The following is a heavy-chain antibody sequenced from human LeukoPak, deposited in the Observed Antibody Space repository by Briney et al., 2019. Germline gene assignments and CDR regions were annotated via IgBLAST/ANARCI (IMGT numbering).Heavy chain of an antibody. Sequence: GGSMSLSCAASGFTFSNYGMQWVRQAPGKGLEWVAGIWSDGSTKYYADAVQGRFTISRDNSKNTLYLQMNSLRAEDTAVYFCAKDWGGSGNRIFFDHWGQGTLVTVSP. CDR1: GFTFSNYG. D-gene: IGHD3-16*01. CDR3: AKDWGGSGNRIFFDH. CDR2: IWSDGSTK. J-gene: IGHJ5*02. V-gene: IGHV3-33*06.